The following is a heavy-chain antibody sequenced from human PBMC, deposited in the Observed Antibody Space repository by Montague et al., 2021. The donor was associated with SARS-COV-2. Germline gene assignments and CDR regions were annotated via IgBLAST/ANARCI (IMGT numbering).Heavy chain of an antibody. Sequence: SETLSLTCTVSGGSITGYYWSWIRRPPGKGLEWIGYIYDSGTVNYNPSLGGRVNISIDTSKNQLSLKVNSVTAADTAVYYCVRDHPYGGPRGAYDIWGQGTLVTVSS. D-gene: IGHD4-23*01. CDR3: VRDHPYGGPRGAYDI. J-gene: IGHJ3*02. CDR2: IYDSGTV. CDR1: GGSITGYY. V-gene: IGHV4-59*01.